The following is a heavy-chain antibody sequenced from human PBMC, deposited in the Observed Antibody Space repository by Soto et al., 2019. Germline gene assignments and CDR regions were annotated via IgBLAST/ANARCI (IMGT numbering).Heavy chain of an antibody. D-gene: IGHD5-18*01. Sequence: QLQLQESGPGLVKPSETLSLTCTVSGGSISSSSYYWGWIRQPPGKGLEWIGSIYYSGSTYYNPSLKSRVTISVDTSKNQFSLKLSSVTAADTAVYYCARGYGIQLWYYYYGMDVWGQGTTVTVSS. V-gene: IGHV4-39*01. J-gene: IGHJ6*02. CDR3: ARGYGIQLWYYYYGMDV. CDR2: IYYSGST. CDR1: GGSISSSSYY.